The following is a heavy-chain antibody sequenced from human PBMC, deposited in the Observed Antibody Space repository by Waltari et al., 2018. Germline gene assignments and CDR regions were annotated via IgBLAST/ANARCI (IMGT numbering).Heavy chain of an antibody. J-gene: IGHJ6*02. CDR3: ARDPSSGWPRNYYYYYGMDV. D-gene: IGHD6-19*01. V-gene: IGHV3-7*01. Sequence: RQAPGKGLEWVANIKQDGSEKYYVDSVKGRFTISRDNAKNSLYLQMNSLRAEDTAVYYCARDPSSGWPRNYYYYYGMDVWGQGTTVTVSS. CDR2: IKQDGSEK.